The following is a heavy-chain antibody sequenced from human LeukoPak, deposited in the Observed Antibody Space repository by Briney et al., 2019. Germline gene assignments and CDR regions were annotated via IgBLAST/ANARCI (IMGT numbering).Heavy chain of an antibody. CDR2: ISGSGGSP. J-gene: IGHJ4*02. Sequence: GGSLRLSCAASGFSFSSHAMSWVRQAPGKGLEWVSSISGSGGSPAYADSVKGRFTISRDSSKNTLYLQMNSLRAEDTAVHYCAKGGAYDLLTGSDFDHWGQGTLVTVSS. CDR3: AKGGAYDLLTGSDFDH. CDR1: GFSFSSHA. V-gene: IGHV3-23*01. D-gene: IGHD3-9*01.